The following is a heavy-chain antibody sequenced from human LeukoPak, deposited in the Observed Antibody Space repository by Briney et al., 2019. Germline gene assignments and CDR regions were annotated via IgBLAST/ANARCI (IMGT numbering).Heavy chain of an antibody. CDR2: IKQDGSEK. V-gene: IGHV3-7*03. D-gene: IGHD6-19*01. CDR1: GFTFSSYW. Sequence: LSGGSLGLSCAASGFTFSSYWMSWVRQAPGKGLEWVANIKQDGSEKYYVDSVKGRFTISRDNAKNSLYLQMNSLRAEDTAVYYCARDLPHGSGWSWPGGFQHWGQGTLVTVSS. J-gene: IGHJ1*01. CDR3: ARDLPHGSGWSWPGGFQH.